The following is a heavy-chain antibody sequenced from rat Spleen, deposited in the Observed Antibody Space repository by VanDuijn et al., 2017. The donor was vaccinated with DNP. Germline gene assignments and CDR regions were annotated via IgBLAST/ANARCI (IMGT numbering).Heavy chain of an antibody. CDR1: GFTFNHYW. CDR2: ISTGGDDT. CDR3: ATGGYLRDWYFDV. V-gene: IGHV5S14*01. J-gene: IGHJ1*01. D-gene: IGHD2-2*01. Sequence: EVQLVESGGGLVQPGRSLRLSCLASGFTFNHYWMTWIRQPPTMGLEWVASISTGGDDTYYRDSVKGRFTISRYNAKNTQYLQMDSLRSEDTATYYCATGGYLRDWYFDVWGTGTMVTVSS.